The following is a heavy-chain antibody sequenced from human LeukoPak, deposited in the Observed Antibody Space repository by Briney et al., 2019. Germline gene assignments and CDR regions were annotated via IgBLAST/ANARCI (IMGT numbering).Heavy chain of an antibody. Sequence: GGSLRLSCAASGFTFSDYYMSWIRQAPGKGLEWVSYISSSSTYTNYADSVKGRFTISRDNAKNSLYLQLNILRAEDKAVYYCARSPYHYDSSRAPNVAFDIWGQGTMPTVSS. CDR3: ARSPYHYDSSRAPNVAFDI. V-gene: IGHV3-11*06. CDR2: ISSSSTYT. J-gene: IGHJ3*02. CDR1: GFTFSDYY. D-gene: IGHD3-22*01.